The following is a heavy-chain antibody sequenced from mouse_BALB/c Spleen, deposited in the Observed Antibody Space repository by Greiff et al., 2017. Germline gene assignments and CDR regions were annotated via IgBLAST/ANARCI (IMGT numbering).Heavy chain of an antibody. J-gene: IGHJ4*01. Sequence: VKLQESGPELVRPGVSVKISCKGSSYTFTDYAMHWVKQSHAKSLEWIGVISTYYGNTNYNQKFKGKATMTVDKSSSTAYMELARLTSEDSAVYYCAREGYGYDGGYAMDYWGQGTSVTVSA. D-gene: IGHD2-2*01. V-gene: IGHV1-67*01. CDR1: SYTFTDYA. CDR3: AREGYGYDGGYAMDY. CDR2: ISTYYGNT.